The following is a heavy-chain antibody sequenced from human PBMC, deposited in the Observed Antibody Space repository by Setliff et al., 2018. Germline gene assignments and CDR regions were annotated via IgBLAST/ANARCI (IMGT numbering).Heavy chain of an antibody. CDR3: ARGGDTAMVNPDYCYYYYMDV. Sequence: ASVNVSCKASGYTFTSYDINWVRQATGQGLEWMGWMNPNSGNTGYAQKFQGRVTVTRDTSISTAYMELSSLRSEDTAVYYCARGGDTAMVNPDYCYYYYMDVWGKGTTVTVSS. CDR1: GYTFTSYD. D-gene: IGHD5-18*01. V-gene: IGHV1-8*02. CDR2: MNPNSGNT. J-gene: IGHJ6*03.